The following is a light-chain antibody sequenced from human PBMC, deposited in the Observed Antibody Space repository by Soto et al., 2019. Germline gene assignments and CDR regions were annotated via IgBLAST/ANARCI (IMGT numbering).Light chain of an antibody. Sequence: SVLTQPASVSGSPGQSITISCTGTSSDVGGYNYVSWYQQYPGKAPKLMIYDVSNRPSGVSNRFSGSKSGNTASLTISGLQAEDEADYYCSSYTSSSAVVFGEGTKLTVL. J-gene: IGLJ3*02. CDR3: SSYTSSSAVV. CDR2: DVS. V-gene: IGLV2-14*01. CDR1: SSDVGGYNY.